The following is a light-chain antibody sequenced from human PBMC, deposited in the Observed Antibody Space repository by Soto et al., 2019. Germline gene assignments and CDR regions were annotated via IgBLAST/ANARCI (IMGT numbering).Light chain of an antibody. Sequence: QSVLTQPASVSGSPGQSITISCTGTSSDVGGYNYVSWYQQHPGKAPKLMIYDVSNRPSGVSNRFSGSKSGNTASLTISGLQAEDEADYCCSSYKSSTTLYVFGTGTKLTVL. J-gene: IGLJ1*01. CDR3: SSYKSSTTLYV. CDR1: SSDVGGYNY. CDR2: DVS. V-gene: IGLV2-14*01.